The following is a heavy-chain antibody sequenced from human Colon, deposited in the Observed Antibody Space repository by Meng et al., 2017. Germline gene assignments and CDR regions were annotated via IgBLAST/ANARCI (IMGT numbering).Heavy chain of an antibody. J-gene: IGHJ4*02. CDR2: GST. Sequence: GQLQESGPGLVRPSETLAPTCTVSGASVSDTNYAWSWIRQPPGKGLEWIGYGSTNHNPSLKSRVTISVDTSKNQFSLTLNSVTAADTAVYYCARDNWGSLDYWGQGTLVTVSS. CDR3: ARDNWGSLDY. D-gene: IGHD7-27*01. V-gene: IGHV4-61*01. CDR1: GASVSDTNYA.